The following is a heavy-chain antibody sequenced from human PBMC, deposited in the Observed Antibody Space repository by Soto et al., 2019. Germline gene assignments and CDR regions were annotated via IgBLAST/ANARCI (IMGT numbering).Heavy chain of an antibody. V-gene: IGHV1-3*01. CDR2: INVGNGNT. J-gene: IGHJ5*02. D-gene: IGHD5-12*01. Sequence: ASVKVSCKASGYILTTYAMHWVRQAPGQRLEWMGWINVGNGNTKYSQSLQGRVTITRGTSASTAYMELTSLTSEDTAVYYCARDEGLLVSGNSCYYGFDPWG. CDR3: ARDEGLLVSGNSCYYGFDP. CDR1: GYILTTYA.